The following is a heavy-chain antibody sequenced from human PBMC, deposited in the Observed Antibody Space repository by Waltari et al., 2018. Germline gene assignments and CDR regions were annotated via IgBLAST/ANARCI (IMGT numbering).Heavy chain of an antibody. CDR3: ARMVVAALIDY. J-gene: IGHJ4*02. CDR2: NSSGRSYI. CDR1: GFTFSSYS. D-gene: IGHD2-15*01. Sequence: EVQLVESGGGLVKPGGSLRLSCAASGFTFSSYSMNWVRQAPGKGLEMLSANSSGRSYIYYADSVKGRFTITRDNAKNSLYLQMNSLRAEDTAVYYCARMVVAALIDYWGQGTLVTVSS. V-gene: IGHV3-21*01.